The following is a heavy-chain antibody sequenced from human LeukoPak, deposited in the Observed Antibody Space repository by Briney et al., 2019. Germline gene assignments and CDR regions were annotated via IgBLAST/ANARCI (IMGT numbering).Heavy chain of an antibody. J-gene: IGHJ4*02. CDR1: GYTFTGYY. CDR3: ARDLRTYNWNYVFY. Sequence: GASVKVSCKASGYTFTGYYMHWVRQAPGQGLEWMGWINPNSGGTNYAQKFQGRVTMTRDTSISTAYMELSRLRSDDTAVYYCARDLRTYNWNYVFYWGQGTLVTVSS. CDR2: INPNSGGT. V-gene: IGHV1-2*02. D-gene: IGHD1-7*01.